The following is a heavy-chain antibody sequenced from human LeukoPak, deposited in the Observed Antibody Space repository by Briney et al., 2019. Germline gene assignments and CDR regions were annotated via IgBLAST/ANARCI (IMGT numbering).Heavy chain of an antibody. V-gene: IGHV1-69*05. CDR3: ASPGGYCSSTSCPIDY. Sequence: ASVKVSCKASGGTFSSYAISWVRQAPGQGLEWMGGIIPIFGTANYAQKFQGRVTITTDESTSTAYMERSSLRSEDTAVYYCASPGGYCSSTSCPIDYWGQGTLVTVSS. J-gene: IGHJ4*02. CDR1: GGTFSSYA. D-gene: IGHD2-2*01. CDR2: IIPIFGTA.